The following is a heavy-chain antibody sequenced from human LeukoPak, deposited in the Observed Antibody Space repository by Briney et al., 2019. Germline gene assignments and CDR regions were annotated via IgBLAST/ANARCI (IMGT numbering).Heavy chain of an antibody. CDR1: GFTVSSNY. D-gene: IGHD2-15*01. CDR2: ISGSGGST. CDR3: ARGSIAVVVAATPYDC. J-gene: IGHJ4*02. V-gene: IGHV3-23*01. Sequence: PGGSLRLSCAASGFTVSSNYMSWVRQAPGKGLEWVSAISGSGGSTYYADSVKGRFTISRDNSKNTLYLQMDSLRAEDTAVYYCARGSIAVVVAATPYDCWGQGTLVTVSS.